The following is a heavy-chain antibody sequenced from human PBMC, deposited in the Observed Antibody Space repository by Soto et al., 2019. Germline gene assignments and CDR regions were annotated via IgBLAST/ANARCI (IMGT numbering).Heavy chain of an antibody. CDR3: ARGGGRGIIAASLAY. CDR2: INHSGST. CDR1: GGSISSGGYY. V-gene: IGHV4-39*07. Sequence: SETLSLTCTVSGGSISSGGYYWSWIRQHPGKGLEWIGEINHSGSTNYNPSLKSRVTISVDTSKNQFSLKLSSVTAADTAVYYCARGGGRGIIAASLAYWGQGTLVTVSS. D-gene: IGHD6-6*01. J-gene: IGHJ4*02.